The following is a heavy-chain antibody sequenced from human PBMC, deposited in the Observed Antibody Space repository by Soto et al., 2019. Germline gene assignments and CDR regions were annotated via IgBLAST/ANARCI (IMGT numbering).Heavy chain of an antibody. J-gene: IGHJ6*03. CDR2: SYSDGSST. Sequence: PVGSLRLSCAASGFTLAKYTMGWVRQAPGKGLEWVAESYSDGSSTSYADSVKGRFTISRDNAKNTLYLQMNSLRAEDTAVYYCARARSYDRGEIYYYYYYMDVWGKGTTVTVS. D-gene: IGHD3-16*01. CDR3: ARARSYDRGEIYYYYYYMDV. V-gene: IGHV3-74*01. CDR1: GFTLAKYT.